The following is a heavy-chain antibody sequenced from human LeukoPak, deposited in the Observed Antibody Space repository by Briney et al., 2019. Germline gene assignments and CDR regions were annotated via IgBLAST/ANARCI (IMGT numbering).Heavy chain of an antibody. CDR3: ARGGYYGSGNDFRFDP. CDR1: GASISGSSHYF. Sequence: SETLSLTCTVSGASISGSSHYFWGWIRQPPGKGLECIGYIHYTGSTNYNPSLKSRVTISVDTSKSQFSLKLSSVTAADTAIYYCARGGYYGSGNDFRFDPWGQGTLVTVSS. CDR2: IHYTGST. V-gene: IGHV4-61*05. D-gene: IGHD3-10*01. J-gene: IGHJ5*02.